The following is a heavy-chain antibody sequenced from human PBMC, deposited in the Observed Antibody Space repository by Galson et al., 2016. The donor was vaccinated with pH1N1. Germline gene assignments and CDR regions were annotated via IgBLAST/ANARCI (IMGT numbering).Heavy chain of an antibody. CDR2: IIALFGTT. V-gene: IGHV1-69*13. CDR1: GGVFRSYA. Sequence: SVKVSCKASGGVFRSYAISWVRQAPGQGLEWMGGIIALFGTTNYAQRFQGRVTITADESSNTVYMELSSLTSEDTAVYYCARETGYCYGLGSFDYWGQGTLVTVSS. D-gene: IGHD3-16*01. CDR3: ARETGYCYGLGSFDY. J-gene: IGHJ4*02.